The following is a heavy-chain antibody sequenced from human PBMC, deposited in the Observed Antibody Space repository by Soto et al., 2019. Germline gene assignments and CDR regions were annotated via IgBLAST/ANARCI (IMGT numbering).Heavy chain of an antibody. V-gene: IGHV3-23*01. D-gene: IGHD3-3*01. CDR3: AKEPEMSAGYGMDV. Sequence: GGSLRLSCGASGFFFTNYAMSWVRQGPGKGLEWVSSISGSGSSTFYADSVRGRFTISRDNSKNTVYLEMNNVRAEDRALYYCAKEPEMSAGYGMDVWGQGTTVTGSS. J-gene: IGHJ6*02. CDR2: ISGSGSST. CDR1: GFFFTNYA.